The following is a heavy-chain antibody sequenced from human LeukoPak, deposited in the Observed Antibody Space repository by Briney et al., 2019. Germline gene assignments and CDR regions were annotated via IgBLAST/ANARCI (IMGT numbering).Heavy chain of an antibody. CDR2: ISSSSSYI. CDR1: GSTFSSYS. Sequence: PGGSLRLSCAASGSTFSSYSMNWVRQAPGKGLEWVSSISSSSSYIYYADSVKGRFTISRDNAKNSLYLQINSLRAEDTAVYYCARDIEGSFDFDYWGQRTLVTVSS. J-gene: IGHJ4*02. V-gene: IGHV3-21*01. CDR3: ARDIEGSFDFDY. D-gene: IGHD3-10*01.